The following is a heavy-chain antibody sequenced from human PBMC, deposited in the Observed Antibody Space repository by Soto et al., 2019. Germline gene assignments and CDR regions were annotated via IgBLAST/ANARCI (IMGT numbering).Heavy chain of an antibody. Sequence: QVQLQESGPGLVKPSETLSLTCIVSGGSMSSYYWSWIRQPPGKGLEWIGYIYYSGSTNYNPSLKSGVTISVDTSKNQFSLKLSSVTAADTAVYYCARRSIAVAGVPYYFDYWGQGTLVTVSS. J-gene: IGHJ4*02. CDR1: GGSMSSYY. CDR3: ARRSIAVAGVPYYFDY. D-gene: IGHD6-19*01. V-gene: IGHV4-59*08. CDR2: IYYSGST.